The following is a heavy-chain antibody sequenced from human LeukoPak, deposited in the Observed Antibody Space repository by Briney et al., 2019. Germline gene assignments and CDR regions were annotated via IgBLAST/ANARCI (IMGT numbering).Heavy chain of an antibody. V-gene: IGHV4-34*01. CDR1: GGSFSGYY. CDR3: ARGRTLFDWLLYYYYGMDV. Sequence: SETLSLTCAVYGGSFSGYYWSWIRQPPGKGLEWIGEINHSGSTNYNPFLKSRVTISVDTSKNQFSLKLSSVTAADTAVYYCARGRTLFDWLLYYYYGMDVWGQGTTVTVSS. J-gene: IGHJ6*02. CDR2: INHSGST. D-gene: IGHD3-9*01.